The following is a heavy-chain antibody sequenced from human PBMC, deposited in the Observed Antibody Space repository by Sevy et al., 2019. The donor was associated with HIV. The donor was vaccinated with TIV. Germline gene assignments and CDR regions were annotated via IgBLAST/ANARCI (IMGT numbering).Heavy chain of an antibody. Sequence: GGSLRLSCAASGITSSRYWMSWVRQAPGKGLEWVANIKQDGSEKDYVDSVKGRFTISRDNAKNSLYLRRNSLGGEDTAVYYCARGRSRADAFDIWGQGTLVTVSS. D-gene: IGHD3-10*01. CDR1: GITSSRYW. CDR3: ARGRSRADAFDI. V-gene: IGHV3-7*01. J-gene: IGHJ3*02. CDR2: IKQDGSEK.